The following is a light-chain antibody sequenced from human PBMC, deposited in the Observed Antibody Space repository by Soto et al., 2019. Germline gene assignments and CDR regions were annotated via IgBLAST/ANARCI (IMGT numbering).Light chain of an antibody. CDR3: QQSYSIPWT. CDR1: QNIKRY. J-gene: IGKJ1*01. Sequence: DIQLTQSPSFLSASVGDRVTISCRPSQNIKRYLSWYQQKAGEAPKLLISAAFSLQSGVPSRFSGSGSGTDFTLIISSLQPEDFATYYCQQSYSIPWTFGQGTKV. V-gene: IGKV1-39*01. CDR2: AAF.